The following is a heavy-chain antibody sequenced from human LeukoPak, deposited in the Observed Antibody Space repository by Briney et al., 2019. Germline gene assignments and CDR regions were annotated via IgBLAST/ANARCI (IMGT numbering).Heavy chain of an antibody. CDR3: ARDRGYSGYYRGTSNWFDP. Sequence: PGASVKVSCKASGYTFTSYYMHWVRQAPGQGLEWMGIINPSGGSTSYARKFQGRVTMTRDMSTSTVYMELSSLRSEDTAVYYCARDRGYSGYYRGTSNWFDPWGQGTLVTVSS. CDR1: GYTFTSYY. V-gene: IGHV1-46*01. D-gene: IGHD5-12*01. CDR2: INPSGGST. J-gene: IGHJ5*02.